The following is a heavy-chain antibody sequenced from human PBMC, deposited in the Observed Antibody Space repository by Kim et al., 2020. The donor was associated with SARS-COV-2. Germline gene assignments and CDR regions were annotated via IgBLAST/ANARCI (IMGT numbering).Heavy chain of an antibody. CDR2: IDQSGTT. CDR1: GDSVNRRAFS. Sequence: SETLSLTCDVSGDSVNRRAFSWTWMRQPPGRGLEWIGHIDQSGTTFYNSSLRGRVTISVDRPKNRFSLRLDSMTAADSAMYFCARMHAYYFYMDVWGTGTTVTVSS. V-gene: IGHV4-30-2*01. CDR3: ARMHAYYFYMDV. J-gene: IGHJ6*03.